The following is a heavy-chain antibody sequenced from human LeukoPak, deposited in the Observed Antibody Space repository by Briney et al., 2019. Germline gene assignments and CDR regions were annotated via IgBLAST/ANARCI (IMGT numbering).Heavy chain of an antibody. Sequence: KPSETLSLTCTVSGGSISSSSYYWGWIRQPPGKGLEWIGYIYYSGSTNYNPSLKSRVTISVDTSKNQFSLKLSSVTAADTAVYYCASWGRIWNRGNWFDPWGQGTLVTVSS. J-gene: IGHJ5*02. CDR3: ASWGRIWNRGNWFDP. V-gene: IGHV4-61*05. D-gene: IGHD1-1*01. CDR2: IYYSGST. CDR1: GGSISSSSYY.